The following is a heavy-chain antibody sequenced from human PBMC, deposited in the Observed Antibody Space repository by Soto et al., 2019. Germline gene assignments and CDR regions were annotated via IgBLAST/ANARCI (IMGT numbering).Heavy chain of an antibody. V-gene: IGHV4-59*01. CDR2: IYYTGST. Sequence: QVQLQESGPGLVKPSETLSLTCTVSGGSISSYYWNWIRQPPGKGLEWIGYIYYTGSTNYNPSFNSRVTISVDTSKNQFSLNLNSVTAADTAVYYCARGKGGGVGSYDSWGQGTTVTVSS. CDR3: ARGKGGGVGSYDS. J-gene: IGHJ4*02. D-gene: IGHD3-10*01. CDR1: GGSISSYY.